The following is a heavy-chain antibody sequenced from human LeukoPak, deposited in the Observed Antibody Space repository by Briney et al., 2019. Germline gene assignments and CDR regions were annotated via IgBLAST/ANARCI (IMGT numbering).Heavy chain of an antibody. D-gene: IGHD2-2*01. CDR1: GFSFRNFG. V-gene: IGHV3-30*02. CDR2: IRFDATNK. J-gene: IGHJ3*02. CDR3: AKDKGFCTTTTCYVLSNDAFDI. Sequence: PGGSLRLSWAASGFSFRNFGMHWVRQAPGKGPEWVAFIRFDATNKYYTDSVEGRFTISRDNSKNTLYLQMSSLRAEDTAVYYFAKDKGFCTTTTCYVLSNDAFDIWGQGTMVTVSS.